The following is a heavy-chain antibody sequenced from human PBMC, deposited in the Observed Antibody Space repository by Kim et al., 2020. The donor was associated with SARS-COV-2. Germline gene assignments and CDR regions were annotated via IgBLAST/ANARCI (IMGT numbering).Heavy chain of an antibody. CDR3: ARDPGYRSGWYKPYCFDY. Sequence: GGSLRLSCAASGFTFSAYSMNWVRQAPGRGLEWVSFISSSSDYIYYPDSVKGRFTISRDNAKNSLYLQMNNVRAEDTAVYYCARDPGYRSGWYKPYCFDYWGQGTLVTVSS. D-gene: IGHD6-19*01. CDR1: GFTFSAYS. CDR2: ISSSSDYI. J-gene: IGHJ4*02. V-gene: IGHV3-21*01.